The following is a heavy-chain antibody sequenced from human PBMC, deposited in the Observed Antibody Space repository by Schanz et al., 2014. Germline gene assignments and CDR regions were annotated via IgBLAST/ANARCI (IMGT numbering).Heavy chain of an antibody. D-gene: IGHD2-8*01. Sequence: EVQLVESGGGLVQPGGSLRLSCAASGFTFSVYWMHWVRQPPGEGLVSVSRISGDGTTTSYADSVKGRFTISGDAAKDSLFLQMTSLRADDTAVYFCAREYASTWFESNVMAGRIDNWGQGTLVTVSS. V-gene: IGHV3-74*01. J-gene: IGHJ4*02. CDR2: ISGDGTTT. CDR3: AREYASTWFESNVMAGRIDN. CDR1: GFTFSVYW.